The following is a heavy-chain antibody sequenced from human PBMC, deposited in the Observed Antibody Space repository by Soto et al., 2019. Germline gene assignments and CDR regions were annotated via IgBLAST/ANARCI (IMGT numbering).Heavy chain of an antibody. J-gene: IGHJ4*02. D-gene: IGHD6-13*01. CDR1: GGSISSGGYY. CDR3: ARAAPGYSSSWYFDY. CDR2: IYYSGST. V-gene: IGHV4-31*03. Sequence: QVQLQESGPGLVKPSQTLSLTCTVSGGSISSGGYYWSWIRQHPGKGLEWIGYIYYSGSTYYNPSLKSRVTISVDTSKNQFSLKLSSVTAADTAVYYCARAAPGYSSSWYFDYWGQGTLVTVSS.